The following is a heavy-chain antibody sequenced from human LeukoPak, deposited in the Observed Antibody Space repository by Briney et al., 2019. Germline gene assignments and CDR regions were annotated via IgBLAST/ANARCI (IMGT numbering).Heavy chain of an antibody. Sequence: SVRVSCKASGGTFISYARSWGRQAPGQGREWRGGSIPIFGTANYAQKFQGRVTLTADESTSTASMYLSSLRSEDTVFFFCQKTSYDILTGYYFGWFDPWGQGTLVTVSS. CDR1: GGTFISYA. D-gene: IGHD3-9*01. J-gene: IGHJ5*02. V-gene: IGHV1-69*13. CDR2: SIPIFGTA. CDR3: QKTSYDILTGYYFGWFDP.